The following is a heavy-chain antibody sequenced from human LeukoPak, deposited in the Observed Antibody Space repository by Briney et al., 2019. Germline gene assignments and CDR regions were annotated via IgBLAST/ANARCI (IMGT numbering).Heavy chain of an antibody. D-gene: IGHD5-18*01. CDR3: AREEYSYGSAFDY. J-gene: IGHJ4*02. V-gene: IGHV3-48*01. Sequence: PGGSLRLSCAASGFTFSSYSMNWVRQAPGKGLEWVSYISSSSSTIYYAGSVKGRFTISRDNAKNSLYLQMNSLRAEDTAVYYCAREEYSYGSAFDYWGQGTLVTVSS. CDR2: ISSSSSTI. CDR1: GFTFSSYS.